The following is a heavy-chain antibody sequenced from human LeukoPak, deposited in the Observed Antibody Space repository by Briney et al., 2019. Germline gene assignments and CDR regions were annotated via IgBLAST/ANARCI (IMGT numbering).Heavy chain of an antibody. CDR1: GFTVSSNY. V-gene: IGHV3-53*01. Sequence: GGSLRLSCAASGFTVSSNYMSWVRQAPGKGLEWVSVLYSGGSTYYTDSVKGRFTISRDNSKNTLYLQMNSLRAEDTAVYYCAKSLYGSGRSGYGMDVWGQGTTVTVSS. CDR3: AKSLYGSGRSGYGMDV. CDR2: LYSGGST. D-gene: IGHD3-10*01. J-gene: IGHJ6*02.